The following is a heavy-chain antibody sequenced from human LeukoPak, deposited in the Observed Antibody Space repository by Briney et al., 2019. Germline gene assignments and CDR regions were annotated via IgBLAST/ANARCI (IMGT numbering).Heavy chain of an antibody. CDR2: ISSSGGST. V-gene: IGHV3-23*01. J-gene: IGHJ4*02. Sequence: GGSLRLSCAASGFTFSSYAMTWVRQAPGKGLEWVSSISSSGGSTYYADSVRGRFTISRDNSKNTLYLQMNSLRAEDTAVYYCARVKQQGTLFDYWGQGTLVTVSS. D-gene: IGHD6-13*01. CDR3: ARVKQQGTLFDY. CDR1: GFTFSSYA.